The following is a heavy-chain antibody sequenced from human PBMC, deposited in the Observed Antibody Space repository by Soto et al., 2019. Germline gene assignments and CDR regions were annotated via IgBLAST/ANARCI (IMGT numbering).Heavy chain of an antibody. V-gene: IGHV3-72*01. D-gene: IGHD3-10*01. CDR3: ARAFYGSGSYSLDY. CDR1: GYTFSEHY. CDR2: TRNRANGYTT. J-gene: IGHJ4*02. Sequence: EGKLVESGGGLVQPGGSLRLSCAASGYTFSEHYMDWVRQAPAKGLEWVGRTRNRANGYTTEYAASVKGRFTISRDDSKNSLYLQMNSLKIEDTAVYYCARAFYGSGSYSLDYWGQGALVTVSS.